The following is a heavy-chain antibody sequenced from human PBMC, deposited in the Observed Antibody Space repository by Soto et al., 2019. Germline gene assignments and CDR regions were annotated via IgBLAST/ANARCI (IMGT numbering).Heavy chain of an antibody. CDR2: IIPIFGTA. Sequence: SVKVSCRASGGTFSSYAISWVRQAPGQGLEWMGGIIPIFGTANYAQKFQGRVTITADESTSTAYMELSSLRSEDTAVYYCARGGDIQSSGYLDAFDIWGQGTMVTV. J-gene: IGHJ3*02. CDR3: ARGGDIQSSGYLDAFDI. CDR1: GGTFSSYA. D-gene: IGHD3-22*01. V-gene: IGHV1-69*13.